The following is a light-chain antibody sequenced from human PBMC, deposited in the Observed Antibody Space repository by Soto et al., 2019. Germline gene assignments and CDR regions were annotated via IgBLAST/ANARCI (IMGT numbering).Light chain of an antibody. CDR3: QHRYNWPPRA. V-gene: IGKV3-11*01. CDR2: DAS. J-gene: IGKJ4*01. CDR1: QNIGSN. Sequence: EIVLTQSPATLSLSPGERATLSCRASQNIGSNFLAWYQHKPGRAPRLLIYDASSSATGIPVRFSGSGSVTDFTLTISSLETEDFAVYYCQHRYNWPPRAFGGGTKVEMK.